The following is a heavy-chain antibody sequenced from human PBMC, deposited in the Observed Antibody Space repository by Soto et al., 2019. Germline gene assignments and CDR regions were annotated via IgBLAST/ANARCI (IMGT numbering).Heavy chain of an antibody. Sequence: GGSLRLSCAASGFTFSDYYMSWIRQAPGKGREWVSYISSSGSTIYYADSVKGRFTISRDNAKNSMYLQMNSLRAEDTAVYYCARDFRLWKHDYGDYESSGDYMDVWGKGTTVTVSS. J-gene: IGHJ6*03. CDR3: ARDFRLWKHDYGDYESSGDYMDV. V-gene: IGHV3-11*01. CDR2: ISSSGSTI. D-gene: IGHD4-17*01. CDR1: GFTFSDYY.